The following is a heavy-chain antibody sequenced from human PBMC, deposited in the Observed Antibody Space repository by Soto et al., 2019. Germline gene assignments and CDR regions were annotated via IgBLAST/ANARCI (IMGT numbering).Heavy chain of an antibody. CDR1: GVSITFGGYS. D-gene: IGHD1-26*01. CDR3: ARGGGSDSFDY. CDR2: INHLETT. V-gene: IGHV4-30-2*01. J-gene: IGHJ4*02. Sequence: PSETLSLTCTVSGVSITFGGYSWSWIRQTPGKGLEWIGYINHLETTFYNPSFESRLTLSIDSAKNQFSLKLHSMSAADRAVYFCARGGGSDSFDYWGQGILVTVSS.